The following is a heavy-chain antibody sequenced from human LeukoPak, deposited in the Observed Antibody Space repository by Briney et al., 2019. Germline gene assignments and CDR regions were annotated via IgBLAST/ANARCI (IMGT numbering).Heavy chain of an antibody. Sequence: KTSETLSLTCTVSGGSISGYYWSWIRQPPGKGLEWIGYIYYSGSTYYNPSLKSRVTISVDTSKNQFSLKLSSVTAADTAVYYCARSPYGSGSYYNDYWGQGTLVTVSS. J-gene: IGHJ4*02. D-gene: IGHD3-10*01. CDR3: ARSPYGSGSYYNDY. CDR2: IYYSGST. V-gene: IGHV4-30-4*01. CDR1: GGSISGYY.